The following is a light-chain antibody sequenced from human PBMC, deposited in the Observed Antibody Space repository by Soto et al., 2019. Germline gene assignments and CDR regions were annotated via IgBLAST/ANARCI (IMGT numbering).Light chain of an antibody. CDR2: LNSDGSH. J-gene: IGLJ2*01. CDR1: SGHSSYA. CDR3: QTWVGTGNVV. Sequence: QSVLTQSPSASTSLGASVKVTCTLSSGHSSYAIAWHQQQPEKGPRYLMKLNSDGSHSKGDGIPDRFSGSSSGAERYLTISSLQSEDEAAYYCQTWVGTGNVVFGGGTKLTVL. V-gene: IGLV4-69*01.